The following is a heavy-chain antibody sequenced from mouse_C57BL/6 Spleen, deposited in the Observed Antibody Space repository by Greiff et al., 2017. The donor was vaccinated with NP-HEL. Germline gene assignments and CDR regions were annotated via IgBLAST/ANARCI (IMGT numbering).Heavy chain of an antibody. CDR1: GYTFTSYG. J-gene: IGHJ2*01. V-gene: IGHV1-81*01. CDR3: ARAEGPGYDVDY. Sequence: QVQLQQSGAELARPGASVKLSCKASGYTFTSYGISWVKQRTGQGLEWIGEIYPRSGNTYYNEKFKGKATLTADKSSSTAYMELRSLTSEDSAVYVCARAEGPGYDVDYWGQGTTRTVSS. CDR2: IYPRSGNT. D-gene: IGHD2-2*01.